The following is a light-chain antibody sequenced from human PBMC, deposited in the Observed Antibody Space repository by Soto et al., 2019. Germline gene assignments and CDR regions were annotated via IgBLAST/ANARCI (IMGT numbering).Light chain of an antibody. Sequence: DIQMTQSPSTLSASVGDRVNITCRASQSVGRWLAWYQQKPGKAPKLLVFSASRLDSGAPSRFSGSGSGTDFTLTISSLQPDDFATYYCQQYNSFSTFGQGTKVEIK. CDR3: QQYNSFST. CDR1: QSVGRW. J-gene: IGKJ2*01. CDR2: SAS. V-gene: IGKV1-5*03.